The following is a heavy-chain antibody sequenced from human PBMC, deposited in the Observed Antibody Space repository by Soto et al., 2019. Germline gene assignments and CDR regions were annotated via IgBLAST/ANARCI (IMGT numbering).Heavy chain of an antibody. V-gene: IGHV4-34*01. CDR2: INHSGST. CDR1: GGSFSGYY. Sequence: SETLSLTCAVYGGSFSGYYWSWIRQPPGKGLEWIGEINHSGSTNYNPSLKSRVTISVDTSKNQFSLKLSSVTAADTAVYYCACSNYGYYYYMDVWGKGTTVTVSS. CDR3: ACSNYGYYYYMDV. D-gene: IGHD4-4*01. J-gene: IGHJ6*03.